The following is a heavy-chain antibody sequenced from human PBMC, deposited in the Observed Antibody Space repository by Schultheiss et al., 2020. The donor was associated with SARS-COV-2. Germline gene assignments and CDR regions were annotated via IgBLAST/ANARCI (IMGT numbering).Heavy chain of an antibody. D-gene: IGHD2-2*01. CDR2: IYYSGST. CDR3: ARAGPPEGSIVVVPAANPDY. Sequence: SQTLSLTCTVSGGSISSYYWSWIRQPPGKGLEWIGYIYYSGSTNYNPSLKSRVTISVDTSKNQFSLKLSSVTAADTAVYYCARAGPPEGSIVVVPAANPDYWGQGTLVTVSS. J-gene: IGHJ4*02. V-gene: IGHV4-59*12. CDR1: GGSISSYY.